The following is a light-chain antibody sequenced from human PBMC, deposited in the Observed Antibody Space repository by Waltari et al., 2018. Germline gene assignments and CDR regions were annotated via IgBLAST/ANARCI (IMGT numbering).Light chain of an antibody. V-gene: IGLV1-36*01. CDR3: AVWDDSLNGLV. J-gene: IGLJ3*02. Sequence: QSVLTQPPSISEAPRQRVTISCSGSSSNIGNNGVNWYQHFPGKAPRLLIYFNAVPPSGVSDRFSAYQSGTSASLAISGLQSEDEADYYCAVWDDSLNGLVFGGGTKLTV. CDR2: FNA. CDR1: SSNIGNNG.